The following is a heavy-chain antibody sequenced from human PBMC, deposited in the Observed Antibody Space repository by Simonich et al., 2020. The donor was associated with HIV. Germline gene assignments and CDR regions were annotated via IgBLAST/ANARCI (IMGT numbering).Heavy chain of an antibody. V-gene: IGHV1-69*13. J-gene: IGHJ4*02. CDR3: AREDFGDYGGKHFDY. CDR1: GGTFSSYA. Sequence: QVQLVQSGAEVKKPGSSVKVSCKASGGTFSSYAVSWVRQAPGQGLGWMGRFIPIFGTSNYAQKFQGRVTITVDESPSTAYMELNSLTSEDTAIYYCAREDFGDYGGKHFDYWGQGTLVTVSS. CDR2: FIPIFGTS. D-gene: IGHD4-17*01.